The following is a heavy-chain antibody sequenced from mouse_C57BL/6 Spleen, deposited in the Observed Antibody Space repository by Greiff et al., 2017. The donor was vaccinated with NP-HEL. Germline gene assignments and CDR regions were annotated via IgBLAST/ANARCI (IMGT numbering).Heavy chain of an antibody. J-gene: IGHJ4*01. CDR2: ISSGSSTI. V-gene: IGHV5-17*01. CDR3: ARSGDYYGSSPHYYAMDY. D-gene: IGHD1-1*01. Sequence: DVKLVDSGGGLVKPGGSLKLSCAASGFTFSDYGMHWVRQAPEKGLEWVAYISSGSSTIYYADTVKGRFTISRDNAKNTLFLQMTSLRSEDTAMYYCARSGDYYGSSPHYYAMDYWGQGTSVTVSS. CDR1: GFTFSDYG.